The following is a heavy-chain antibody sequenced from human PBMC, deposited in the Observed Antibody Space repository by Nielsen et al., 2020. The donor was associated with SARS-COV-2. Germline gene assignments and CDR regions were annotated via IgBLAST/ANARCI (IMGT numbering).Heavy chain of an antibody. CDR2: ISYDGSNK. V-gene: IGHV3-30-3*01. CDR3: ARDSHLTVTTDYYYYGMDV. D-gene: IGHD4-17*01. J-gene: IGHJ6*02. CDR1: GFTFSSYA. Sequence: GGSLRLSCAASGFTFSSYAMHWVRQAPGKGLEWVAVISYDGSNKYYADSVKGRFTISRDNAKNSLYLQMNSLRAEDTAVYYCARDSHLTVTTDYYYYGMDVWGQGTTVTVCS.